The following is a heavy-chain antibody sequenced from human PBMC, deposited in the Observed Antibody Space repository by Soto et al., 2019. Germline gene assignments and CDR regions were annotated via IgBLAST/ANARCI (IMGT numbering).Heavy chain of an antibody. CDR2: ISYSGTT. CDR1: GGSISSSCFH. Sequence: SETLSLTCTVSGGSISSSCFHGGWIRQPPGKGLEWIGSISYSGTTYSNPSLKSRVTISIDTSKNQFSLKLSSVTAADTAVYYCARHSSPYSYSDWFDPWGQGTLVTVSS. CDR3: ARHSSPYSYSDWFDP. V-gene: IGHV4-39*01. J-gene: IGHJ5*02. D-gene: IGHD1-26*01.